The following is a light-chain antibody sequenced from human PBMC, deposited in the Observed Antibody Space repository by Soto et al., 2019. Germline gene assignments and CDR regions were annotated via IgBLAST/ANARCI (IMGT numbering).Light chain of an antibody. J-gene: IGLJ3*02. CDR3: QSFDSSLSGWL. CDR2: GDT. CDR1: SSNIGAGYD. Sequence: QSVLTQPPSVSGAPGQRVTIYCTGSSSNIGAGYDVHWYQQLPGTAPKLLISGDTNRPSGVPDRFSGSKSGTSASLAITGLRAEDEADYYWQSFDSSLSGWLFGGGTQLTVL. V-gene: IGLV1-40*01.